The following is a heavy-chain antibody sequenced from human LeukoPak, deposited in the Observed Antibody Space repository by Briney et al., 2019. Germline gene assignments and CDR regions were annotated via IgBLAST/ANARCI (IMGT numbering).Heavy chain of an antibody. J-gene: IGHJ1*01. CDR1: GFTVSSNY. D-gene: IGHD3-22*01. CDR3: AKDLLVYYDSSGSFQH. V-gene: IGHV3-23*01. Sequence: GGSLRLSCAASGFTVSSNYMSWVRQAPGRGLEWVAVISGSGGSTYYADSVKGRFTISRDNSKNTLYLQMNSLRAEDTAVYYCAKDLLVYYDSSGSFQHWGQGTLVTVSS. CDR2: ISGSGGST.